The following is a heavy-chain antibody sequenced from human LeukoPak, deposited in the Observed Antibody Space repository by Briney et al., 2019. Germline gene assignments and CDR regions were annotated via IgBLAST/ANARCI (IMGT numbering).Heavy chain of an antibody. Sequence: QPGGSLRLSCAASGFTTSNYWMSWVRQAPGKGLEWVSGINGNGGSTYNADSVKGRFTISRDNSKNTLYLQMNSLRAEDTAVYFCAGVGALSSSWLLYWGQGTLVTVSS. J-gene: IGHJ4*02. V-gene: IGHV3-23*01. CDR2: INGNGGST. CDR1: GFTTSNYW. D-gene: IGHD6-13*01. CDR3: AGVGALSSSWLLY.